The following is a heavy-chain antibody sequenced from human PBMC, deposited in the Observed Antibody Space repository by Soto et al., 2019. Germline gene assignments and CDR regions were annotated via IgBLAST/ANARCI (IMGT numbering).Heavy chain of an antibody. D-gene: IGHD6-13*01. Sequence: QVQLEESGGGVDQPGTSLRLSCVASGFTFSSYGMHWVRQAPGKGLEWVAVIPNTENKKYYADSVKGRFTISRDNSQNTLFLQMDSLMSEDTAVYYCARTAGGRVRGALDIWGQGTMVTVS. CDR2: IPNTENKK. CDR3: ARTAGGRVRGALDI. V-gene: IGHV3-30-3*01. CDR1: GFTFSSYG. J-gene: IGHJ3*02.